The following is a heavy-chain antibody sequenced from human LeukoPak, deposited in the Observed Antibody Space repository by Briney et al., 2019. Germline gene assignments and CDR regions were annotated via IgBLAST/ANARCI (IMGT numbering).Heavy chain of an antibody. Sequence: ASVKVSCKASGYTFTSYDINWVRQATGQGLEWMGWMNPNSGNTGYAQKFQGRVTMTRNTSISTAYMELSSLRSEDTAVYYCARSRRGTVVMVYWGQGTLVTVSS. V-gene: IGHV1-8*01. J-gene: IGHJ4*02. CDR1: GYTFTSYD. CDR2: MNPNSGNT. CDR3: ARSRRGTVVMVY. D-gene: IGHD4-23*01.